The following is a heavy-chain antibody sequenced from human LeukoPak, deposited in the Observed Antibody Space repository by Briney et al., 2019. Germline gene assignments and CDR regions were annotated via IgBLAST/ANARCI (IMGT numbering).Heavy chain of an antibody. CDR3: ARDLPTGTTSFYFDY. D-gene: IGHD1-7*01. Sequence: ASVKVSCKASGYTFTSYYMHWVRQAPGQGLEWMGIINPSGGSTSYAQKFQGRVTMTRDTSTSTVYMELSSLRFEDTAVYYCARDLPTGTTSFYFDYWGQGTLVTVSS. J-gene: IGHJ4*02. CDR2: INPSGGST. CDR1: GYTFTSYY. V-gene: IGHV1-46*01.